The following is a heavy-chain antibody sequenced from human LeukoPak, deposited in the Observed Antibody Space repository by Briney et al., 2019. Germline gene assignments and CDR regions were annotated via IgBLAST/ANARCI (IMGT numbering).Heavy chain of an antibody. Sequence: ASVKVSCKASGGTFSSYAISWVRQAPGQGLEWMGGIIPIFGTANYAQKFQGRVTITADESTSTAYMELSSLRSEDTAVYYCASGGELPSFDYWGQGTLVTVSS. J-gene: IGHJ4*02. V-gene: IGHV1-69*13. CDR3: ASGGELPSFDY. CDR1: GGTFSSYA. CDR2: IIPIFGTA. D-gene: IGHD1-26*01.